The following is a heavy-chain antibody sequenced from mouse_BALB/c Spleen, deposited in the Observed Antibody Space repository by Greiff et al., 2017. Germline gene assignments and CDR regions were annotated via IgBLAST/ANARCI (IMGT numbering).Heavy chain of an antibody. CDR3: ASSGYGNAMDY. V-gene: IGHV14-3*02. CDR1: GFYIKDTY. D-gene: IGHD2-2*01. J-gene: IGHJ4*01. CDR2: IDPANGNT. Sequence: EVQLQQSGPELLKPAASVKLSCTASGFYIKDTYMHWVKQRPEQGLEWIGRIDPANGNTKYDPKFQGKVTITADTSSNTAYLQLSSLTSEDTAVYSCASSGYGNAMDYWGQGTSVTVSS.